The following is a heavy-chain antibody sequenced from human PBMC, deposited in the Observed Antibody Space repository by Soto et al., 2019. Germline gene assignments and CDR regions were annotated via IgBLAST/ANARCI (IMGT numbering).Heavy chain of an antibody. J-gene: IGHJ4*02. CDR2: TGSGTGPG. CDR3: ARRDSGGFYRFFDS. CDR1: GGSSRNNP. D-gene: IGHD2-15*01. Sequence: PGGSSRNNPISGVRQGPGQGLEWMGGTGSGTGPGNHAQKFQGRLTVTADKSTSTVYMELTNLSSEDTAVYYCARRDSGGFYRFFDSWGQGTLVTVSS. V-gene: IGHV1-69*06.